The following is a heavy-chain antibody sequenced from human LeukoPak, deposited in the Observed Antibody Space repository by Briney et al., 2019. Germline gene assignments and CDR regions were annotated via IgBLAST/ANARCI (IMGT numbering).Heavy chain of an antibody. CDR2: IYYSGST. CDR3: ARGRVTGGLFDY. Sequence: SETLSLTCTVSGGSISSYYWSWIRQPPGKGLEWIGYIYYSGSTNYNPSLKSRVTISVDTSKNQFSLKLSSVTAADTAVYYCARGRVTGGLFDYWGQGTLVTVSS. J-gene: IGHJ4*02. V-gene: IGHV4-59*01. CDR1: GGSISSYY. D-gene: IGHD4-11*01.